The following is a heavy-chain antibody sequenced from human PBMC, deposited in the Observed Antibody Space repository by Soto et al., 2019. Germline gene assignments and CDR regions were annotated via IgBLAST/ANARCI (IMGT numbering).Heavy chain of an antibody. V-gene: IGHV1-46*03. CDR1: GYTFTSYY. Sequence: QVQLVQSGAEVKKPGASVKVSCKASGYTFTSYYMHWVRQAPGQGLEWMGIINPSGGSTSYAQKFQGRVTMTXXTXTXXVYMELSSLRSEDTAVYYCARAVSADYYGSGSPSYWGQGTLVTVSS. CDR3: ARAVSADYYGSGSPSY. D-gene: IGHD3-10*01. CDR2: INPSGGST. J-gene: IGHJ4*02.